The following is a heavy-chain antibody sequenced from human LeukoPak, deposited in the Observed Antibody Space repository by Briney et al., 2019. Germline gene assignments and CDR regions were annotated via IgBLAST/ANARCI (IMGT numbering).Heavy chain of an antibody. CDR1: GFTFSSYW. CDR2: IKQDGSDK. CDR3: ARDLAYYYDSSGLDY. Sequence: GGSLRLSCAASGFTFSSYWMSWVRQAAGKGLEWVANIKQDGSDKHYVDSVKGRFTISRDNAKNSLYLQMNSLRAEDTAVYYCARDLAYYYDSSGLDYWGQGTLVTVSS. V-gene: IGHV3-7*01. D-gene: IGHD3-22*01. J-gene: IGHJ4*02.